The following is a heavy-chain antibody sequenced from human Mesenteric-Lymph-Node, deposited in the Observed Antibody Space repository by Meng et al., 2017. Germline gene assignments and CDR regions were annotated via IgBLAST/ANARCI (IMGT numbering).Heavy chain of an antibody. CDR3: VRDTRRGGGWFDP. D-gene: IGHD3-10*01. Sequence: QVQLEESGSGLGRPSKTRSLTCAVSGDSITSGDYSWTWIRQPPGKGLEWIGYIYHGVNIYYTPSLRSRVTISVDKSRNQFSLKLTSVSAADTAVYYCVRDTRRGGGWFDPWGQGTLVTVSS. J-gene: IGHJ5*02. CDR1: GDSITSGDYS. V-gene: IGHV4-30-2*01. CDR2: IYHGVNI.